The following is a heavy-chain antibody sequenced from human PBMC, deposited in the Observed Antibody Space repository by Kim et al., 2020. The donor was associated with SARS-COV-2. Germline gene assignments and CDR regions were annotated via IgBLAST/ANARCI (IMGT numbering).Heavy chain of an antibody. Sequence: SGSTNYNPPLKSRVTISLDTSKNQFSLKLNSVTAADTAVYYCARNNALDIWGQGTMVTVSS. CDR2: SGST. CDR3: ARNNALDI. J-gene: IGHJ3*02. V-gene: IGHV4-59*01.